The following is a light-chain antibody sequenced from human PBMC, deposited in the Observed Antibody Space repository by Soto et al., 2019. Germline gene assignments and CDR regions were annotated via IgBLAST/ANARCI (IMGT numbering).Light chain of an antibody. V-gene: IGKV1-27*01. J-gene: IGKJ3*01. Sequence: DIQMTQSPPSLSASVGDRVTITCRASQGISNYVAWYQQKPGKVPKLLIYAASTLQSGVPSRFRGSGSGTDFTLAITSLQPEDVATYYCQKYKSAPFTFGPGTKVDIK. CDR3: QKYKSAPFT. CDR2: AAS. CDR1: QGISNY.